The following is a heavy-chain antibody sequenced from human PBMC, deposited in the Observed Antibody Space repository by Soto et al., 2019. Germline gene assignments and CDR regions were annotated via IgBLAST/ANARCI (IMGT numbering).Heavy chain of an antibody. J-gene: IGHJ4*02. V-gene: IGHV3-48*04. CDR1: GFPFSSYA. CDR3: ARVARNGAL. CDR2: ISSSGSTI. Sequence: GGSMRLSCAASGFPFSSYARSWVRQDTGKGLEWVSYISSSGSTIYYADSVKGRFTISRDNAKNSLYLQMNSLRAEDTAVYYCARVARNGALWGQGTLVTVSS. D-gene: IGHD3-10*01.